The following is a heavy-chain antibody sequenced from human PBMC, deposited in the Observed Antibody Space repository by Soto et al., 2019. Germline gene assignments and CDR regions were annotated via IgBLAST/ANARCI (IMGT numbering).Heavy chain of an antibody. D-gene: IGHD1-26*01. CDR3: ARDHVGSHLVPRDY. CDR1: GFTFSSYG. CDR2: VSYDGSNK. Sequence: GGSLRLSCAASGFTFSSYGMHWVRQAPGKGLEWVAIVSYDGSNKYYTDSVKGRFTISRDNSRNTLYLQMNSLRADDTAVYYCARDHVGSHLVPRDYWGQGTLVTVSS. V-gene: IGHV3-30*03. J-gene: IGHJ4*02.